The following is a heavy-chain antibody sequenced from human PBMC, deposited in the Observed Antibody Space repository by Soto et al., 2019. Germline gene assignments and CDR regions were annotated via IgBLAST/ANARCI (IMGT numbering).Heavy chain of an antibody. CDR1: GFTFSSYA. D-gene: IGHD3-10*01. CDR2: ISSNGGST. V-gene: IGHV3-64D*08. CDR3: VKGRLVRGVKVSRSYYYYYGMDV. J-gene: IGHJ6*02. Sequence: GGSLRLSCSASGFTFSSYAMHWVRQAPGKGLEYVSAISSNGGSTYYADSVKGRFTISRDNSKNTLYLQMSSLRAEDTAVYYCVKGRLVRGVKVSRSYYYYYGMDVWGQGTTVTVSS.